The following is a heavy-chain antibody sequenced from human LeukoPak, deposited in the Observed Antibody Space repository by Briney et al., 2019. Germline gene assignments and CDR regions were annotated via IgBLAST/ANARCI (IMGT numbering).Heavy chain of an antibody. CDR3: ARFDLQNYYMDV. CDR2: MNPNSGNT. J-gene: IGHJ6*03. CDR1: GYTFTSYD. D-gene: IGHD3-9*01. Sequence: ASVKVSCQASGYTFTSYDINWVRQATGQGLEWMGWMNPNSGNTGYAQKFQRRVTMTRNTSISTAYMELSSLRSEDTAVYYCARFDLQNYYMDVWGKGTTVTVSS. V-gene: IGHV1-8*01.